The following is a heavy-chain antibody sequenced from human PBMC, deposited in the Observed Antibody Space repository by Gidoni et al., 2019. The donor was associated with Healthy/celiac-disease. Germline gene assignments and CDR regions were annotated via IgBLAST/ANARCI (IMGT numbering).Heavy chain of an antibody. D-gene: IGHD3-10*01. V-gene: IGHV4-30-4*01. J-gene: IGHJ4*02. CDR1: GGSISSGDYY. CDR3: ARALPYYYGSGSYYFDY. CDR2: IYYSGST. Sequence: QVQLQESGPGLVKPSQTLSLTCTVSGGSISSGDYYWSWIRQPPGKGLEWIGYIYYSGSTYYNPSLKSRVTISVDTSKNQFSLKLSSVTAADTAVYYWARALPYYYGSGSYYFDYWGQGTLVTVSS.